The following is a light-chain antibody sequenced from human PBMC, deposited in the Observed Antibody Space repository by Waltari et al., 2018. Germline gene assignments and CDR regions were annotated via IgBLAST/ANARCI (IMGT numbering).Light chain of an antibody. CDR2: KAS. J-gene: IGKJ2*01. CDR1: QSINSW. V-gene: IGKV1-5*03. Sequence: DIQMTQSPSTLSASIGDRVTFTCRASQSINSWLAWDQQKPGKAPKLLIYKASNLDSGVPSRFSGSGSGTEFTVTISSLQPDDLATYYCQQYDSFPYTFGQGTKLEIK. CDR3: QQYDSFPYT.